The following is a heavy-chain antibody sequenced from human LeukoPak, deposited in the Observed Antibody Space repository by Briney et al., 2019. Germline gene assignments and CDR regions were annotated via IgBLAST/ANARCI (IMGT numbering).Heavy chain of an antibody. CDR2: ISYDGSNK. J-gene: IGHJ4*02. CDR1: GFTFSSYG. Sequence: GGSLRLSCAASGFTFSSYGMHWVRQAPGKGLEWVAVISYDGSNKYYADSVKGRFTISRDNSKNTLYLQMNSLRAEDTAVYYCAKVPDYDFWSGYYLFDYWGQGTLVTVSS. V-gene: IGHV3-33*05. D-gene: IGHD3-3*01. CDR3: AKVPDYDFWSGYYLFDY.